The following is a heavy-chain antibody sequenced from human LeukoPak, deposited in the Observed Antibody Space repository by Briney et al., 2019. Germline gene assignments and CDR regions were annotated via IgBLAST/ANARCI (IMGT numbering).Heavy chain of an antibody. D-gene: IGHD6-19*01. J-gene: IGHJ6*02. Sequence: ASVKVSCKASGYTFTCYYMHWVRQAPGQGLEWMGIINPSGGSTSYAQKFQGRVTMTRDTSTSTVYMELSSLRSEDTAVYYCARALEAVAGNYYYYYGMDVWGQGTTVTVSS. CDR2: INPSGGST. V-gene: IGHV1-46*01. CDR3: ARALEAVAGNYYYYYGMDV. CDR1: GYTFTCYY.